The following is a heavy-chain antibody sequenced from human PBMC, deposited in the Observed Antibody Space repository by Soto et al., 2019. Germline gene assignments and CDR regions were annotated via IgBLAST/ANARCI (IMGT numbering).Heavy chain of an antibody. V-gene: IGHV5-10-1*03. CDR1: GYRFTTYW. Sequence: EVQLVQSGAEVKKPGESLRISCKGSGYRFTTYWITWVRQMPGKGLEWMGRIDPRDSYTNYSPSFQGHVTISADKSICTAYLQWSSLKASDTAMYYCARRETYCANGLCHSSVYFGLDVWGQGTTVTVSS. CDR3: ARRETYCANGLCHSSVYFGLDV. D-gene: IGHD2-8*01. J-gene: IGHJ6*02. CDR2: IDPRDSYT.